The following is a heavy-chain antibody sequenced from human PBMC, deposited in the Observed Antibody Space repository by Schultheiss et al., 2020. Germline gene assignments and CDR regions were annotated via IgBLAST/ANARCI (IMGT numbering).Heavy chain of an antibody. D-gene: IGHD4-17*01. Sequence: SETLSLTCAVYGGSFSGYYWGWIRQHPGKGLEWIGSIYYSGSTYYNPSLKSRVTISVDTSKNQFSLKLSSVTAADTAVYYCARESNGDYVNSWGQGTLVTVSS. CDR3: ARESNGDYVNS. CDR1: GGSFSGYY. V-gene: IGHV4-34*09. CDR2: IYYSGST. J-gene: IGHJ4*02.